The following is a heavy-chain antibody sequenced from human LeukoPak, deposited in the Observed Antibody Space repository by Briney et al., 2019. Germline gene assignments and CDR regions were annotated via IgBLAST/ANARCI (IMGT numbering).Heavy chain of an antibody. Sequence: SGGSLRLSCAASGFTFSSYAMHWVRQAPGKGLEWVAVISYDGSNKYYADSVKGRFTISRDNSKNTLYLQMNSLRAEDTAVYYCARDPSWDFWSGYYPNWFDPWGQGTLVTVSS. CDR3: ARDPSWDFWSGYYPNWFDP. J-gene: IGHJ5*02. D-gene: IGHD3-3*01. CDR1: GFTFSSYA. V-gene: IGHV3-30-3*01. CDR2: ISYDGSNK.